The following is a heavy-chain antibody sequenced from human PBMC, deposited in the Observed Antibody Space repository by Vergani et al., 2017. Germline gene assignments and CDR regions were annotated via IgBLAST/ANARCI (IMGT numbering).Heavy chain of an antibody. Sequence: EVQLVETGGGLFQPGGSLRLSCAASGFTVSSNYMSWVRQAPGKGLEWVSVIYSGGSTYYADSVKGRFTISRDNSKNTLYLQMNSLRAEDTAVYYCARGVLTGYEYYFDYWGQGTLVTVSS. CDR3: ARGVLTGYEYYFDY. J-gene: IGHJ4*02. CDR2: IYSGGST. V-gene: IGHV3-53*02. D-gene: IGHD3-9*01. CDR1: GFTVSSNY.